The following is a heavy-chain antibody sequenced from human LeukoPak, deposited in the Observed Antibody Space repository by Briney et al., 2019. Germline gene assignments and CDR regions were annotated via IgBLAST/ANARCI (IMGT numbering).Heavy chain of an antibody. Sequence: NASETLSLTCTVSGGSISSYYWSWIRQPPGKGLEWIGSIYYSGSTNYNPSLKSRVTISVDTSKNQFSLKLSSVTAADTAVYYCARGDYDILTGAEYFQHWGQGTLVTVSS. CDR1: GGSISSYY. D-gene: IGHD3-9*01. CDR2: IYYSGST. CDR3: ARGDYDILTGAEYFQH. J-gene: IGHJ1*01. V-gene: IGHV4-59*01.